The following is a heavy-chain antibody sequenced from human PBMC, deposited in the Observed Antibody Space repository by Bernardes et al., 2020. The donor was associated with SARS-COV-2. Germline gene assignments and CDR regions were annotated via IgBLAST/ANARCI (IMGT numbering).Heavy chain of an antibody. Sequence: ASVKVSCKASGYTFTGYYMHWVRQAPGQGLEWMGWINPNSGGTNYAQKFQGRVTMTRDTSISTAYMELSRLRSDDTAVYYCARVPGLVVPAAMSYYYYMDVWGKGTTVTVSS. V-gene: IGHV1-2*02. D-gene: IGHD2-2*01. J-gene: IGHJ6*03. CDR2: INPNSGGT. CDR3: ARVPGLVVPAAMSYYYYMDV. CDR1: GYTFTGYY.